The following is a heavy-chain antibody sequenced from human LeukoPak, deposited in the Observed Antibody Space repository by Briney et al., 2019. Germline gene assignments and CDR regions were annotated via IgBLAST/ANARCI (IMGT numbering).Heavy chain of an antibody. V-gene: IGHV3-48*01. CDR1: GFIFSDFS. Sequence: GGSLRLSCAASGFIFSDFSMNWVRQAPGKGLEWVSYITANSSDIYYADSVKGRFTISRDNAKNSLYLHMNSLRAEDTALYYCARPHPSYYDSSAAYSWIDFWGQGTLVTVSS. CDR2: ITANSSDI. J-gene: IGHJ4*02. D-gene: IGHD3-22*01. CDR3: ARPHPSYYDSSAAYSWIDF.